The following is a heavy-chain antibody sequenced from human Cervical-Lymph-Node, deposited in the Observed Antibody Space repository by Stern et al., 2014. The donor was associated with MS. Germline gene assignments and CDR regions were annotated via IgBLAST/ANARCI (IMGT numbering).Heavy chain of an antibody. Sequence: QITLKESGPALVKPTQALTLTCTFSGFSLSTSGMRVSWIRQPPGKALEWLARIDWDDDKFYSTSLKTRLTISKDTSKNQVVFTMTNMDPVDTATYYCARSFYGYESAALGPFDYWGQGTLVTVSS. CDR1: GFSLSTSGMR. CDR2: IDWDDDK. CDR3: ARSFYGYESAALGPFDY. D-gene: IGHD3-22*01. V-gene: IGHV2-70*04. J-gene: IGHJ4*02.